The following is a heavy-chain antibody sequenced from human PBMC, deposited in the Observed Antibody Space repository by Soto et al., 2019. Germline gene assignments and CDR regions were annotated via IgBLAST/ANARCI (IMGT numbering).Heavy chain of an antibody. CDR2: IIPIFGTA. J-gene: IGHJ6*02. Sequence: SVKVSCKASGGTFSSYAISWVRQAPGQGLEWMGGIIPIFGTANYAQKFQGRVTITADESTSTAYMELSSLRSDDTAVYYCARDQGITTFGVYSMYYYRLDVWGQGTTVTVAS. CDR1: GGTFSSYA. CDR3: ARDQGITTFGVYSMYYYRLDV. D-gene: IGHD3-3*01. V-gene: IGHV1-69*13.